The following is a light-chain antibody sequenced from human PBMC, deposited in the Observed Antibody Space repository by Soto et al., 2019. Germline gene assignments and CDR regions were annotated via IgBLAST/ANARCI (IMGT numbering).Light chain of an antibody. CDR1: QSVSSH. J-gene: IGKJ1*01. Sequence: EIVVTQSPATRSVSPGERATLSCRTSQSVSSHLAWYQQKPGQAPRLLIHGASTRATAIPARFSGSGSGTEFTLTIIRLQSEDLAVYHCQQYNNWPGWTFGQGTKVDIK. V-gene: IGKV3-15*01. CDR3: QQYNNWPGWT. CDR2: GAS.